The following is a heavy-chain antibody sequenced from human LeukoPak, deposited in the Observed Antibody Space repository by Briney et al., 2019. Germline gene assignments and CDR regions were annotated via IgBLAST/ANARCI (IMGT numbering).Heavy chain of an antibody. CDR1: GYTFTSYG. D-gene: IGHD3-10*01. CDR3: ARVHLGYYGSGRLDY. Sequence: ASVTVSCTASGYTFTSYGISWVRQAPGQGLEWMGWISAYNGNTNYAQKLQGRVTMTTDTSTSTAYMELRSLRSDDTAVYYCARVHLGYYGSGRLDYWGQGTLVTVSS. CDR2: ISAYNGNT. V-gene: IGHV1-18*01. J-gene: IGHJ4*02.